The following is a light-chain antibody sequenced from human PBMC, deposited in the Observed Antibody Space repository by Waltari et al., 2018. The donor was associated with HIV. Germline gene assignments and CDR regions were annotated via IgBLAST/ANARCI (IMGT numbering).Light chain of an antibody. Sequence: IVLTQSPGTLSLSPGERATLYCRASQSVGSNYLAWYQQKPGQAPSLLIYRVSNRATGIPDRFSGSGSGTDFTLTISRLEPEDFAVYYCQQYGSSLWTFGQGTKVEIK. CDR2: RVS. CDR1: QSVGSNY. V-gene: IGKV3-20*01. CDR3: QQYGSSLWT. J-gene: IGKJ1*01.